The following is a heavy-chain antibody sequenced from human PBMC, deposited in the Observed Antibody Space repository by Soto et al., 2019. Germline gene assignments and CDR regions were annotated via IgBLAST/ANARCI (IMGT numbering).Heavy chain of an antibody. CDR1: GYTFTSYG. CDR3: ARDIHDYGDYVGWFDP. J-gene: IGHJ5*02. Sequence: GESLKISCKASGYTFTSYGISWVRQAPGQGLEWMGWISAYNGNTNYAQKLQGRVTMTTDTSTSTAYMELRSLRSDDTAVYYCARDIHDYGDYVGWFDPWGQGTLVTVSS. CDR2: ISAYNGNT. D-gene: IGHD4-17*01. V-gene: IGHV1-18*01.